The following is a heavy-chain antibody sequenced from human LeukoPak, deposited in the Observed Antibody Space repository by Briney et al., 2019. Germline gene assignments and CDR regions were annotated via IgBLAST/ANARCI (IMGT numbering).Heavy chain of an antibody. D-gene: IGHD2-2*02. Sequence: GGSLRLSCAASGFTFSSYAMSWVRQAPGKGLEWVSAISGGGGSTYYADSVKGRFTISRDNSKNTLYLQMNSLRAEDTAVYYCAKDAPWGGYQLLYETSMVRGPLDYWGQGTLVTVSS. V-gene: IGHV3-23*01. J-gene: IGHJ4*02. CDR1: GFTFSSYA. CDR2: ISGGGGST. CDR3: AKDAPWGGYQLLYETSMVRGPLDY.